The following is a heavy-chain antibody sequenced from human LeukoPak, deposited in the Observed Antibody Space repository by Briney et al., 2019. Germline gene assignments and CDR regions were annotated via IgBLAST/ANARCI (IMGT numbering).Heavy chain of an antibody. V-gene: IGHV3-11*03. CDR3: ARRDDLDY. Sequence: GGSLRLSCAASGFTFSDYNMNWVRQAPGKGLEWVSYIRSYGYTNYADSVKGRFTISRDNAKNSLYLHMNSLRAEDTAVYYCARRDDLDYWGQGTLVTVSS. CDR1: GFTFSDYN. D-gene: IGHD1-1*01. J-gene: IGHJ4*02. CDR2: IRSYGYT.